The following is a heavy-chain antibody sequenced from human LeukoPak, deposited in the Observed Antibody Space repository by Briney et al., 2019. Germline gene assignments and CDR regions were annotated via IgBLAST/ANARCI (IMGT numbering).Heavy chain of an antibody. CDR1: GFTFSSYS. V-gene: IGHV3-21*01. CDR2: ISSGSSNI. Sequence: GGSLRLSCAASGFTFSSYSMNWVRQAPGKGLEWVSSISSGSSNIYYADSVKGRFTISRDNAKNSLYLQMNSLRAEDTAVYYCARDIHPMAVAKDAFDIWGQGTMVTVSS. D-gene: IGHD6-19*01. CDR3: ARDIHPMAVAKDAFDI. J-gene: IGHJ3*02.